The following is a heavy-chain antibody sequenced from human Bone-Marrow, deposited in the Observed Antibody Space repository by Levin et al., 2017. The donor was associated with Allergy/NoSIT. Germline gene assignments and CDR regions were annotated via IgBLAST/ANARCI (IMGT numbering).Heavy chain of an antibody. Sequence: GGSLRLSCAVSGVTRNNYTLTWVRQPPGKGLEWVSSINSNSAYIHYGDSVKGRFTISRDNSKKLLFLQMNSLRDEDTATYYCASRLTASGGLDVCGHGTTVTVCS. D-gene: IGHD5-18*01. CDR1: GVTRNNYT. V-gene: IGHV3-21*04. CDR3: ASRLTASGGLDV. J-gene: IGHJ6*02. CDR2: INSNSAYI.